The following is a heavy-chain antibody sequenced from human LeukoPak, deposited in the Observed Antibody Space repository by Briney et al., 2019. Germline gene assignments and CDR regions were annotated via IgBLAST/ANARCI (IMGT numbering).Heavy chain of an antibody. CDR1: GFTFSSYG. V-gene: IGHV3-30*03. Sequence: GRSLRLSCAASGFTFSSYGMHWVRQAPGKGLEWVAVISYDGSNKYYADSVKGRFTISRDNAKNSLYPQMNSLRAEDTALYYCARDSADYDILTSLDCWGQGALVTVSS. CDR2: ISYDGSNK. D-gene: IGHD3-9*01. CDR3: ARDSADYDILTSLDC. J-gene: IGHJ4*02.